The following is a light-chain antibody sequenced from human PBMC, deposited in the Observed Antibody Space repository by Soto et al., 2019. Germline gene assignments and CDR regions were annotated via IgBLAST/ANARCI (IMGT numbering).Light chain of an antibody. Sequence: EIVLTQSPATLSSFPGDRVTLSCRASQAVHTRLAWYQHKPGQAPRLLIYLTSNRAAGIPARFSGSGSGTDFTLTISDVQPEDFAVYYCQQRQSWPRTFGQGTKVDIK. CDR2: LTS. CDR3: QQRQSWPRT. V-gene: IGKV3-11*01. CDR1: QAVHTR. J-gene: IGKJ1*01.